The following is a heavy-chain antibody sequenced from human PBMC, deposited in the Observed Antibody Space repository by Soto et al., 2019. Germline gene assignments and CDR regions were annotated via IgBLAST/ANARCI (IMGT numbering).Heavy chain of an antibody. CDR2: INHSGST. CDR3: ARGPLRFLEWGMGYYYYYGMDV. V-gene: IGHV4-34*01. J-gene: IGHJ6*02. D-gene: IGHD3-3*01. Sequence: SETLSLTCAVYGGSFSGYYWSWIRQPPGKGLEWIGEINHSGSTNYNPSLKSRVIISVDTSKNQFSLKLSSVTAADTAVYYCARGPLRFLEWGMGYYYYYGMDVWGQGTTVTVSS. CDR1: GGSFSGYY.